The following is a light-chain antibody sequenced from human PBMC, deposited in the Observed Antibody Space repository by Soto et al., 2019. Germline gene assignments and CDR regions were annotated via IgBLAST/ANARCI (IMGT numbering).Light chain of an antibody. CDR3: SSHTTSNTRV. Sequence: QSALTQPASVSGSPGQSIAISCTGTSSDVGAYDFVSWYQQHPDKAPKLLIYEVSNRPSGVSDRFSGSKSVNTATPTISGLQAEDEADYYCSSHTTSNTRVFGTGTKLTVL. J-gene: IGLJ1*01. CDR2: EVS. CDR1: SSDVGAYDF. V-gene: IGLV2-14*03.